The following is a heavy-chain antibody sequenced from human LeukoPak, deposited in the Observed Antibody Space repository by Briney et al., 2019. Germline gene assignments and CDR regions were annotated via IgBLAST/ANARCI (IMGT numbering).Heavy chain of an antibody. CDR1: GYTFTGYY. CDR2: INPNSGGT. V-gene: IGHV1-2*02. J-gene: IGHJ4*02. D-gene: IGHD3-10*01. CDR3: ARDAQYYYGSGSYYNGISPDY. Sequence: GASVKVSCKASGYTFTGYYMHWVRQAPGQGLEWMGWINPNSGGTNYAQKFQGRVTMTRDTSISTAYMELSRLRSDDTAVYYCARDAQYYYGSGSYYNGISPDYWGQGTLVTVSS.